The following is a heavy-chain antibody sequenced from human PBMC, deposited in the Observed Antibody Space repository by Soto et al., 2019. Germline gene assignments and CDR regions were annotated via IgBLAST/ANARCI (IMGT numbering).Heavy chain of an antibody. CDR3: ARTNGAGFDP. CDR1: GDSIRSSYW. Sequence: SETLSLTCAVSGDSIRSSYWWSWVRQPPGKGLEWIASIYYSGSTYYNPSLKSRVTISVDTPKNQLSLKLKSVTAADTAVYYCARTNGAGFDPWGQGTLVTVSS. V-gene: IGHV4-39*01. J-gene: IGHJ5*02. D-gene: IGHD2-8*01. CDR2: IYYSGST.